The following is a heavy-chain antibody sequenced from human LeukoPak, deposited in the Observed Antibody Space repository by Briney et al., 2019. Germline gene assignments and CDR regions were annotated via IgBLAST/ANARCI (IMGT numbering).Heavy chain of an antibody. V-gene: IGHV4-59*08. CDR3: ARHRAYGSSSPFDY. D-gene: IGHD6-6*01. J-gene: IGHJ4*02. Sequence: PSETLSLTCSVSGGSISSLYWSWIRQPPGKGLEWIGYIYYTGSTNYNPSLKSRVTMFVDMSKNQFSLRLSSVTAADTAVYYCARHRAYGSSSPFDYWGQGTLVTVSS. CDR2: IYYTGST. CDR1: GGSISSLY.